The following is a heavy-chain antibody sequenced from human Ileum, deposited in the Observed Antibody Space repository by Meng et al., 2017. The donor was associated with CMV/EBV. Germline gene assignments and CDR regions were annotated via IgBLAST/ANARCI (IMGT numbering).Heavy chain of an antibody. D-gene: IGHD3-10*01. Sequence: GESLKISCAASGFTFNNYWMSWVRQAPGKGLEWVANIKQDGSEKYYVDSVKGRFTISRDNAKNSLYLQMNSLRAEDTAVYYCARDFGVSYGMDVWGQGTTVTVSS. CDR2: IKQDGSEK. J-gene: IGHJ6*02. CDR3: ARDFGVSYGMDV. V-gene: IGHV3-7*01. CDR1: GFTFNNYW.